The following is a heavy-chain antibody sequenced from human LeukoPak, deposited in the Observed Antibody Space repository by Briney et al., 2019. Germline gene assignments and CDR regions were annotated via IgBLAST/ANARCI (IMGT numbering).Heavy chain of an antibody. CDR1: GYTFTSYY. CDR3: ARVLVEYDSSGYFHY. V-gene: IGHV1-46*01. CDR2: INPSGGST. J-gene: IGHJ4*02. Sequence: ASVKVSCKASGYTFTSYYMHWVRQAPGQGLEWMGIINPSGGSTSYAQKFQGRVTVTRDTSTSTVYMELSSLRSEDTAVYYCARVLVEYDSSGYFHYWGQGTLVTVSS. D-gene: IGHD3-22*01.